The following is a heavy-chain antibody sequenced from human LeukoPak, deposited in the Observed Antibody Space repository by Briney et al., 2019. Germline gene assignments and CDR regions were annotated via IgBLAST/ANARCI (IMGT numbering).Heavy chain of an antibody. CDR3: ARAGIWVRGVIRAFDI. Sequence: GAAGKVSCKASDYTFTSYGISWVRQAPGQGLEGMGWISAYNGNTNYAQKLQGRVTMTTDTSTSTAYMELRSLRSDDTAVYYCARAGIWVRGVIRAFDIWGQGTMVTVSS. D-gene: IGHD3-10*01. CDR2: ISAYNGNT. V-gene: IGHV1-18*01. J-gene: IGHJ3*02. CDR1: DYTFTSYG.